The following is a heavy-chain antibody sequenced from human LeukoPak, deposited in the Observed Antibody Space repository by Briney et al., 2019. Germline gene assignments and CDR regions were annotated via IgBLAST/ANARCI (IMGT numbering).Heavy chain of an antibody. Sequence: SVKVSCKASGGTFSSYAISWVRQAPGQGLEWMGRIIPILGIANYAQKFQGRVTITADKSTSTAYMELSSLRSEDTAVYYCAKGDAPQGFDYWGQGTLVTVSS. J-gene: IGHJ4*02. D-gene: IGHD2-21*02. V-gene: IGHV1-69*04. CDR1: GGTFSSYA. CDR3: AKGDAPQGFDY. CDR2: IIPILGIA.